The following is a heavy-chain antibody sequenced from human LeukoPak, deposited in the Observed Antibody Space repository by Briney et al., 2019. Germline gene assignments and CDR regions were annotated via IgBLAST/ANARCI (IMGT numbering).Heavy chain of an antibody. CDR2: INQDGNEK. V-gene: IGHV3-7*01. D-gene: IGHD6-19*01. CDR3: ARGHRTGWEIYFDY. Sequence: GGSLRLSCAASGFTFNSYWMTWVRQAPGMGLEWVANINQDGNEKYYVDSVKGRFTISRDNAKSSLYLQMNSLRAEDTAVYYCARGHRTGWEIYFDYWGQGTLVTVSS. CDR1: GFTFNSYW. J-gene: IGHJ4*02.